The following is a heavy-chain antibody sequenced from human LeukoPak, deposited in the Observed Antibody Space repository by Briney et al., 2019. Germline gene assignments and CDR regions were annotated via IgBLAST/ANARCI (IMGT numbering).Heavy chain of an antibody. D-gene: IGHD3-10*01. CDR3: AREGKPLWFGELPLNWFDP. Sequence: GGSLRLSCAASGFTFSSYAMSWVCQAPGKVLEWVSYISSSGSTIYYADPVKGRFTISRDNAKTSLYQQMNSLRAEDTAVYDCAREGKPLWFGELPLNWFDPWGQGTLVTVSS. V-gene: IGHV3-48*03. CDR2: ISSSGSTI. CDR1: GFTFSSYA. J-gene: IGHJ5*02.